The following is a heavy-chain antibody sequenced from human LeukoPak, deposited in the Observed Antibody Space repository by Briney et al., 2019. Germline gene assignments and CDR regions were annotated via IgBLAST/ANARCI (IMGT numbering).Heavy chain of an antibody. Sequence: SVKVSCKASGGTFSSYTISWVRQAPGQGLEWMGRTIPILGIANYAQKFQGRVTITADKSTSTAYMELSSLRSEGTAVYYCARGLCSSTSCYLSWFDPWGQGTLVTVSS. V-gene: IGHV1-69*02. CDR1: GGTFSSYT. J-gene: IGHJ5*02. CDR2: TIPILGIA. CDR3: ARGLCSSTSCYLSWFDP. D-gene: IGHD2-2*01.